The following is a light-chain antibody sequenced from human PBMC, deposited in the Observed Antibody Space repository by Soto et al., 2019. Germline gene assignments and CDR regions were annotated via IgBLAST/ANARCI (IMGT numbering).Light chain of an antibody. J-gene: IGKJ3*01. Sequence: DIQMTQSPSSLSASVGDRVTITCQASQDISNYLNWYQQKPGKAPKLLIYDASNLETGVPSRFSGSGSGTDFTSNISSLQPEDIATYYCQQYDNLPFTFGPGTKVDIK. CDR1: QDISNY. CDR2: DAS. CDR3: QQYDNLPFT. V-gene: IGKV1-33*01.